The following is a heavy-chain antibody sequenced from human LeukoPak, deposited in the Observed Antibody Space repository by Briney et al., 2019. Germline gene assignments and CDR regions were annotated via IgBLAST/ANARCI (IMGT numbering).Heavy chain of an antibody. V-gene: IGHV4-59*02. Sequence: SETLSLTCTVSGGSVNNYYWSWIRQPPGRGLEWIGYVYYTGSTNYNPSLRSRVTISVDTSKNQFSLKLSSVTAADTAVYYCASLFTTVTTFYYYYYGMDVWGQGTTVTVSS. CDR3: ASLFTTVTTFYYYYYGMDV. CDR1: GGSVNNYY. CDR2: VYYTGST. J-gene: IGHJ6*02. D-gene: IGHD4-17*01.